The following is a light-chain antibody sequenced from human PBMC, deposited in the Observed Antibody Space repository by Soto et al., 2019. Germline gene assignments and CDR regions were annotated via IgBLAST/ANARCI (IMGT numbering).Light chain of an antibody. CDR2: GAS. CDR1: QSVSSSY. J-gene: IGKJ3*01. CDR3: QQYGSSPPFT. Sequence: EIVLTQSPGTLSLSPGERATLSCRASQSVSSSYLAWYQQKPGQAPRLLLYGASSRATGIPDRVSGSGSGTYFTLTISILEPEDFAVDYCQQYGSSPPFTFGPGTKVEIK. V-gene: IGKV3-20*01.